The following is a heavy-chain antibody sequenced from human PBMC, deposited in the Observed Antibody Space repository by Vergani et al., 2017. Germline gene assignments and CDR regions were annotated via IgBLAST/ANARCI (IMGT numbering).Heavy chain of an antibody. D-gene: IGHD4-17*01. CDR1: VFIFSYYA. CDR3: VKTATVTTPDS. J-gene: IGHJ5*02. CDR2: ISSRGDDT. Sequence: EVQLLESGGALVQPGRSLKLSCAASVFIFSYYAMSWVRQAPGRGLEWVSAISSRGDDTYYADSVKGRFTISRDNSKNTLYLQLNSLRAEDTAAYYCVKTATVTTPDSWGQGTLVTVSS. V-gene: IGHV3-23*01.